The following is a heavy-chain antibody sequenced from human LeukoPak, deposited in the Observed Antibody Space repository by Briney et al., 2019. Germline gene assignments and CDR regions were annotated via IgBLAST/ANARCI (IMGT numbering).Heavy chain of an antibody. D-gene: IGHD4-17*01. CDR2: IYSGGST. CDR1: GFTVSSNY. CDR3: ARETDDYGDYLAFDI. V-gene: IGHV3-66*01. Sequence: GGSPRLSCAASGFTVSSNYMSWVRQAPGKGLEWVSVIYSGGSTYYADSVKGRFTISRDNAKNSLYLQMNSLRAEDTAVYYCARETDDYGDYLAFDIWGQGTMVTVSS. J-gene: IGHJ3*02.